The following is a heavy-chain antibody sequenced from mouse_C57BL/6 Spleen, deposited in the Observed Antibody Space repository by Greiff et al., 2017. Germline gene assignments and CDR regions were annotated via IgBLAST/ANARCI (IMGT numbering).Heavy chain of an antibody. V-gene: IGHV1-4*01. CDR2: INPSSGYT. J-gene: IGHJ2*01. CDR1: GYTFTSYT. Sequence: VQLQQSGAELARPGASVKMSCKASGYTFTSYTMHWVKQRPGQGLEWIGYINPSSGYTKYNQTIKDKATLTADKSSSTAYMQLSSLTSEDSAVYYCARRPGGDYFDDWGQGTTLTVSS. CDR3: ARRPGGDYFDD.